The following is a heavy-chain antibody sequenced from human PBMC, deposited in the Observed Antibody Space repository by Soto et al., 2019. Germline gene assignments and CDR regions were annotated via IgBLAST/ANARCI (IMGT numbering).Heavy chain of an antibody. D-gene: IGHD1-26*01. Sequence: QVQLVQSGAEVKKPGASVKVSCKASGYTFTNYDIYWVRQATGQGLEWMGWKHPNSGNTGYAQKFLGRVTMTRNTSISTAYMELSSLGSEVTAVYYCARGLSYRQEWGHGTLVTVSS. CDR3: ARGLSYRQE. CDR1: GYTFTNYD. CDR2: KHPNSGNT. V-gene: IGHV1-8*01. J-gene: IGHJ4*01.